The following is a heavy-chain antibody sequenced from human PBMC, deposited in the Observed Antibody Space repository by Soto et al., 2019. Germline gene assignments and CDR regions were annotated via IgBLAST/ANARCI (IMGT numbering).Heavy chain of an antibody. CDR3: ARASLLLCPAPQDY. J-gene: IGHJ4*02. V-gene: IGHV1-3*01. D-gene: IGHD2-2*01. CDR2: INAGNGNT. CDR1: GYTFTSYA. Sequence: QVQLVQSGAEVKKPGASVKVSCKASGYTFTSYAMHWVRQAPGQRLEWMGWINAGNGNTKNSQKFKGRVTITRDTSASTAYMELGSLTSEDTAVYYCARASLLLCPAPQDYWGQGTLVTVSS.